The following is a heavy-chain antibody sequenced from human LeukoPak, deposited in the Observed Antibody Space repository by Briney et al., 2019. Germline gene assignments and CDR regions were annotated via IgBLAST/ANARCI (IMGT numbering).Heavy chain of an antibody. CDR2: IYSGGST. CDR3: ARRSISGGSLY. V-gene: IGHV3-53*01. Sequence: GGSLRLSCAASGFTVSSNYMSWVRQAPGKGLEWVSIIYSGGSTYYADSVKGRFTISRDNSKNTLYLQMNSLRAEDTAVYYCARRSISGGSLYWGQGTLVTVSS. J-gene: IGHJ4*02. D-gene: IGHD2-15*01. CDR1: GFTVSSNY.